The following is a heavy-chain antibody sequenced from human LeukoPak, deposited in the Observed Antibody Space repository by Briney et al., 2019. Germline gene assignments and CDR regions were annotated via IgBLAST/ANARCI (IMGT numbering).Heavy chain of an antibody. V-gene: IGHV3-23*01. CDR2: ISGSGGST. J-gene: IGHJ6*02. CDR1: GFTFSSYA. CDR3: AKGYCSSTSCSTYYYYGMDV. Sequence: GGSLRLSCAASGFTFSSYAMSWVRQAPGKGLEWVSAISGSGGSTYYADSVKGRFTISRDNSKNTLYLQMNSLRAEDTAVYYRAKGYCSSTSCSTYYYYGMDVWGQGTTVTVSS. D-gene: IGHD2-2*01.